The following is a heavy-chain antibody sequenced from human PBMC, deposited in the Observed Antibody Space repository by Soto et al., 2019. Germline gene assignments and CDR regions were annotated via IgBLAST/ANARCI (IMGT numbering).Heavy chain of an antibody. J-gene: IGHJ6*02. CDR3: ARDEVTMVRGYYYYGMDV. CDR2: IIPILGIA. V-gene: IGHV1-69*08. CDR1: GGTFSSYT. D-gene: IGHD3-10*01. Sequence: QVQVVQSGAEVKKPGSSVKVSCKASGGTFSSYTISWVRQAPGQGLEWMGRIIPILGIANYAQKFQGRVTITADKSTSTAYMELSSLRSEDTAVYYCARDEVTMVRGYYYYGMDVWGQGTTVTVSS.